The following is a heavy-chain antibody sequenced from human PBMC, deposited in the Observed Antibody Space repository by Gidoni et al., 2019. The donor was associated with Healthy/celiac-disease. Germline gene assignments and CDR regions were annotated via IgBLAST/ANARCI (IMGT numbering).Heavy chain of an antibody. V-gene: IGHV1-46*04. CDR2: INPSGGST. D-gene: IGHD2-15*01. J-gene: IGHJ4*02. CDR1: GYTFTSYY. Sequence: QVQLVQSGAEVKKPGASVKVSCQASGYTFTSYYMHWVRQAPGQGLEWMGIINPSGGSTSYAQKLQGRVTMTRDTSTSTVYMELSSLRSEDTAVYYWARDHCSGGSCYSGYWGQGTLVTVSS. CDR3: ARDHCSGGSCYSGY.